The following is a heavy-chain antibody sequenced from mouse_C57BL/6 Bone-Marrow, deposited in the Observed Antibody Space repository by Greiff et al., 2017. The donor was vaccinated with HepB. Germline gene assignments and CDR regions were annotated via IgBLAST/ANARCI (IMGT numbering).Heavy chain of an antibody. J-gene: IGHJ3*01. CDR2: IYPGDGDT. CDR1: GYAFSSSW. V-gene: IGHV1-82*01. D-gene: IGHD2-1*01. Sequence: VQLVESGPELVKPGASVKISCKASGYAFSSSWMNWVKQRPGKGLEWIGRIYPGDGDTNYNGKFKGKATLTADKSSSTAYMQLSSLTSEDSAVYFCARERGIYYGNGGFAYWGQGTLVTVSA. CDR3: ARERGIYYGNGGFAY.